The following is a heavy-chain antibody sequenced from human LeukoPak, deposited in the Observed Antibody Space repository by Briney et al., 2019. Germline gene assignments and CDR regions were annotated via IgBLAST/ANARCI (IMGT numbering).Heavy chain of an antibody. J-gene: IGHJ3*02. V-gene: IGHV4-39*02. CDR3: ARDNYGGNLAFDI. CDR2: IYYSGST. CDR1: GGSISSSSYY. D-gene: IGHD4-23*01. Sequence: PSETLSLTCTVSGGSISSSSYYWGWIRQPPGKGLEWIGSIYYSGSTYYNPSLKSRVTISVDTSKNQFSLKLSSVTAADTAVYYCARDNYGGNLAFDIWGQGAMVTVSS.